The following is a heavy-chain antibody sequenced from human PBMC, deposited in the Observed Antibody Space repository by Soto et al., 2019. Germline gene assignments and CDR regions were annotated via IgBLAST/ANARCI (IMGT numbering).Heavy chain of an antibody. CDR2: INPSGGST. D-gene: IGHD3-3*01. V-gene: IGHV1-46*01. CDR3: ARDGCKIFGVVIPLDYYYYYGMDV. J-gene: IGHJ6*02. Sequence: ASVKVSCKASGYTFTSYYMHWVRQAPGQGLEWMGIINPSGGSTSYEQKFQGRVTMTRDTSTRTVYMELSSLRSEDTAVYYCARDGCKIFGVVIPLDYYYYYGMDVWGQGTTVTVSS. CDR1: GYTFTSYY.